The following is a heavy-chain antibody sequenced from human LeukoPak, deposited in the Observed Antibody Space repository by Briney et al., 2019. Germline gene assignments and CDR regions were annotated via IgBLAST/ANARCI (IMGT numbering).Heavy chain of an antibody. V-gene: IGHV3-74*03. J-gene: IGHJ4*02. CDR1: GFSFTNYW. D-gene: IGHD2-21*02. CDR2: ISSDGSVT. Sequence: GGSLRLSCAVSGFSFTNYWMHWVRQDPGKGLVWVSYISSDGSVTKYADSVKGRFTISRDNAVNTLYLQMNSLRVEDTAVYYCVRGSLRLPRSTPDYWGQGTLVTVSS. CDR3: VRGSLRLPRSTPDY.